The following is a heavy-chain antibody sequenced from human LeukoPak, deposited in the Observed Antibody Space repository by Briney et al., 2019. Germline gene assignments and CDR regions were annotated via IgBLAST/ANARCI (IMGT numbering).Heavy chain of an antibody. CDR2: IDKKDKGYATAT. J-gene: IGHJ3*02. CDR1: GFTFSGSA. CDR3: ARWVNAFDI. Sequence: PGGSLRLSCAASGFTFSGSAIHWVRQSSGKGLEWVGQIDKKDKGYATATAYAASVKGRFTISRDDSINTAYLQMKSLKTEDTAVYYCARWVNAFDIWGQGTMVTVSS. V-gene: IGHV3-73*01.